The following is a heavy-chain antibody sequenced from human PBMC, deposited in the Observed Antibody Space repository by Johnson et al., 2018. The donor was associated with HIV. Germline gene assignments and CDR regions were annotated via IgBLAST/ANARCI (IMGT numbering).Heavy chain of an antibody. J-gene: IGHJ3*02. Sequence: VQLVESGGGLVQPGGSLRLSCAASGFTVSSNYMSWVRQAPGKGLEWVSVIYSGGSTYYADSVKGRFTISRDNSKNTLYLQMNSVRAEDTAVYYCAKDLTYVISAFDIWGQGTMVTVSS. V-gene: IGHV3-66*01. CDR1: GFTVSSNY. D-gene: IGHD3-10*02. CDR2: IYSGGST. CDR3: AKDLTYVISAFDI.